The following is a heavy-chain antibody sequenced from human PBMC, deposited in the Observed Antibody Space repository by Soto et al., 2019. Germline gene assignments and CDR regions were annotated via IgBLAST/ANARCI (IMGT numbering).Heavy chain of an antibody. V-gene: IGHV1-8*01. CDR1: GYTFTSYD. CDR3: ARRGYSSSWYYYYYYGMDV. Sequence: QVPLVQSGAEVKKPGASVKVSCKASGYTFTSYDINWVRQATGQGLEWMGWMNPNSGNTGYAQKFQGRVTLTRNTSISTGYMELSSLRSEDTAVYYCARRGYSSSWYYYYYYGMDVWGQGTTVTVSS. D-gene: IGHD6-13*01. CDR2: MNPNSGNT. J-gene: IGHJ6*02.